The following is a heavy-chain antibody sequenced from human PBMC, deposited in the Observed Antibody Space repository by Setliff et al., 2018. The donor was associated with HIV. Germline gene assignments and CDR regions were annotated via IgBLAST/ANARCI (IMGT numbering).Heavy chain of an antibody. J-gene: IGHJ2*01. Sequence: SETLSLTCAVSNYSISSAYYWGWIRRPPGKGLEWIGSIYHSGSTYYNPSLKSRVTITVDTSKNQFSLKLSSVTAADTAVYYCARTRTIAVAGPPPEWYFDLWGRGTLVTVSS. D-gene: IGHD6-19*01. CDR2: IYHSGST. V-gene: IGHV4-38-2*01. CDR1: NYSISSAYY. CDR3: ARTRTIAVAGPPPEWYFDL.